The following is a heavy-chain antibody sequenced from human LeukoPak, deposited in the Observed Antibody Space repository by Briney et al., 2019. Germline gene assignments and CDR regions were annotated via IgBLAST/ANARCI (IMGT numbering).Heavy chain of an antibody. CDR3: ARVQSFTPGYYYYYMDV. Sequence: ASVKVSCKASGYTFTGYYMHWVRQAPGQGLEWMGWINPNSGGTNYAQKFQGRVTMTRDTSTSTAYMELRSLRSDDTAVYYCARVQSFTPGYYYYYMDVWGKGTTVTVSS. D-gene: IGHD3-16*02. V-gene: IGHV1-2*02. CDR1: GYTFTGYY. J-gene: IGHJ6*03. CDR2: INPNSGGT.